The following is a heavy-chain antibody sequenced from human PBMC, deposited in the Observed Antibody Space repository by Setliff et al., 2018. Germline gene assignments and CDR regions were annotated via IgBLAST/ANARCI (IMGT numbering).Heavy chain of an antibody. CDR3: ARRSNLGATIFSGAFDI. CDR1: GGSISSYY. Sequence: SETLSLTCTVSGGSISSYYWNWIRQPPGKGLEWIGYIHYSGSPNYHPSLKSRVSTSVDTSQNQISLKLSSVTAADTAVYYCARRSNLGATIFSGAFDIWGQGTMVTVSS. V-gene: IGHV4-59*08. D-gene: IGHD3-3*01. CDR2: IHYSGSP. J-gene: IGHJ3*02.